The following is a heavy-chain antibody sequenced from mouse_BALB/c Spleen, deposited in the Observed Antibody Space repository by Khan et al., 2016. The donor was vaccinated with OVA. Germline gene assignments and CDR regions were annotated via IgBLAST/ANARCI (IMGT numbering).Heavy chain of an antibody. D-gene: IGHD2-10*02. CDR1: GYTFTDYI. Sequence: QVQLQQSGPELVKPGASVKMSCKASGYTFTDYIINWVKQRTGQGLEWIGDIYPGSDNTYYNEKFKGKATLTADKSSNKVYMQLSSLTSEDSAVYFCARSGYGTFAYWGQGTLVTVSA. CDR2: IYPGSDNT. CDR3: ARSGYGTFAY. J-gene: IGHJ3*01. V-gene: IGHV1-81*01.